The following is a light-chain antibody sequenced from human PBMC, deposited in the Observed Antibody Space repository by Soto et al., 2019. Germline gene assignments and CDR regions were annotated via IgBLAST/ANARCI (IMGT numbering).Light chain of an antibody. J-gene: IGKJ5*01. Sequence: EIVVTQSPATLYLSPGERANLSCRASQTVSRSALAWYQQKPGQAPRLLISGASRRASGIPDRFSGTGAGAYFNLTISRLEPADFGVYYCRQYGSSHTFGQGTRLEIK. CDR3: RQYGSSHT. CDR1: QTVSRSA. CDR2: GAS. V-gene: IGKV3-20*01.